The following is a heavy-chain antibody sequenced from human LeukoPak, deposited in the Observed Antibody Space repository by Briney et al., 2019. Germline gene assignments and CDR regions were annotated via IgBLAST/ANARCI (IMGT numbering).Heavy chain of an antibody. CDR1: GGSIGSYY. V-gene: IGHV4-59*01. Sequence: PSETLSLTCAVSGGSIGSYYWSWIRQPPGKGLEWIGYIYYNGNTHYNPSLKSRVTISVDTSKNQFSLKLSSVTAADTAVYYCARDYEYNFGKYFGSWGQGTLVTVSS. J-gene: IGHJ4*02. CDR3: ARDYEYNFGKYFGS. CDR2: IYYNGNT. D-gene: IGHD3-16*01.